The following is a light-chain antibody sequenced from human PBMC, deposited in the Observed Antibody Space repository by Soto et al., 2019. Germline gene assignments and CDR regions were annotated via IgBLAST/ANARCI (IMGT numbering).Light chain of an antibody. Sequence: SALTQPASVSGSPGQSITISCTGTSNDVGGYAYVSWYQQYLGKAPKLVISEVSNRPSGVSHRFSGSRSGNTASLTISGLQAEDEADYHCCSYTGNTTPVFGGGTKLTVL. CDR2: EVS. CDR3: CSYTGNTTPV. J-gene: IGLJ3*02. V-gene: IGLV2-14*01. CDR1: SNDVGGYAY.